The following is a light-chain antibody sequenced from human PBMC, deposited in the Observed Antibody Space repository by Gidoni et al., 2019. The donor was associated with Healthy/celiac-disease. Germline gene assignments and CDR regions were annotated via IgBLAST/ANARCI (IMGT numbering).Light chain of an antibody. CDR1: KLGDKY. J-gene: IGLJ1*01. V-gene: IGLV3-1*01. Sequence: SYELTQPPSVPVPPGQTASITCSGDKLGDKYACWYQQKPGQSPVLVIYQDSKRPSGIPERFSGSNSGNTATLTISGTQAMDEADYYCQAWDSSTVRVFGTGTKVTVL. CDR2: QDS. CDR3: QAWDSSTVRV.